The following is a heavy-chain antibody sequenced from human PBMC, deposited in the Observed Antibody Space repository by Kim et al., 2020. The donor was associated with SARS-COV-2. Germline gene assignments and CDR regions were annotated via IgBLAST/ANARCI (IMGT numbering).Heavy chain of an antibody. Sequence: AGQGRFTLPRDNSKNTLDLRMNSLRAEDTAVYYCARGRGGGYYYYYMDVWGKGTTVTVSS. J-gene: IGHJ6*03. V-gene: IGHV3-30*04. CDR3: ARGRGGGYYYYYMDV. D-gene: IGHD2-15*01.